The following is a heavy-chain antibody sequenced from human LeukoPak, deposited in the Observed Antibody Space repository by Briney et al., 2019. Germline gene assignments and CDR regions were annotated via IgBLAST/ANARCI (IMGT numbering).Heavy chain of an antibody. CDR3: ATHCSHTSCYTGGGSQH. CDR1: GGSISSGGYF. D-gene: IGHD2-2*02. V-gene: IGHV4-61*02. J-gene: IGHJ1*01. CDR2: IYTSGST. Sequence: PSQTLSLTCTVSGGSISSGGYFWSWIRQPAGKGLEWIGRIYTSGSTNYNPSLNSRVTISVDTSTNQFSLRLTSVTAADTAVYYCATHCSHTSCYTGGGSQHWGQGTLVTVSS.